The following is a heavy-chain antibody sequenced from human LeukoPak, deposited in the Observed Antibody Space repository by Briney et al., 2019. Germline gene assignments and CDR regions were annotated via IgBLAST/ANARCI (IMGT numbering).Heavy chain of an antibody. CDR2: ISGDGVST. J-gene: IGHJ4*02. V-gene: IGHV3-43*02. D-gene: IGHD5-18*01. CDR3: ANDQIQLWSFDY. CDR1: GFTFDDYA. Sequence: GGSLRLSCAASGFTFDDYAMHWVRQAPGKGLEWVSLISGDGVSTYYADSVKGRFTISRDNSKNSLYLQMNSLRTEDTALYYCANDQIQLWSFDYWGQGTLVTVSS.